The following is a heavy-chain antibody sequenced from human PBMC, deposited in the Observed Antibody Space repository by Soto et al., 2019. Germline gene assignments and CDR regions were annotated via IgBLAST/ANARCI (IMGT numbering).Heavy chain of an antibody. Sequence: QVQLQQWGAGLLKPSETLSLTCAVYGQSFSGHTWSWIRQSPGKGLEWIGEISQSGSTYYNPSLKTRVTMSADTAKNQFSLTLNSVTAADTGVFYCARGSGIAVIPGELEDVHYDYWGQGTLVSFSS. J-gene: IGHJ4*02. D-gene: IGHD2-2*01. CDR3: ARGSGIAVIPGELEDVHYDY. CDR1: GQSFSGHT. V-gene: IGHV4-34*01. CDR2: ISQSGST.